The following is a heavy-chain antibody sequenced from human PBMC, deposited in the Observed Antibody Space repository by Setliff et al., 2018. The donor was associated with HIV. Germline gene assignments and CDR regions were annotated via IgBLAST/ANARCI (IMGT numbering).Heavy chain of an antibody. V-gene: IGHV4-38-2*01. CDR2: IYHSGST. Sequence: SETLSLTCAVSDYSISSGYYWGWIRQPPGKGLEWIGSIYHSGSTYYNPSLKSRVTISVDTSKNQFSLKLTSVTVADTAVYYCARSPIGIRGVPYYFDSWGQGTLVTVPS. CDR3: ARSPIGIRGVPYYFDS. CDR1: DYSISSGYY. D-gene: IGHD3-10*01. J-gene: IGHJ4*02.